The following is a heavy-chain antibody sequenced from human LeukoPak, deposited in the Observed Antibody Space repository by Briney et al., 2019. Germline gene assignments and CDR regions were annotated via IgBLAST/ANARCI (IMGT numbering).Heavy chain of an antibody. CDR1: GYTFTSYA. CDR3: AREGTYYYDSSGYRDAFDI. D-gene: IGHD3-22*01. V-gene: IGHV1-3*01. J-gene: IGHJ3*02. Sequence: GASVKVSCKASGYTFTSYAMHWVRQAPGQRLEWMGWINAGNGNTKYSQKFQGRVTITRDTSASTAYMELSSLRSEDTAVYYCAREGTYYYDSSGYRDAFDIWGQGTMVTVSS. CDR2: INAGNGNT.